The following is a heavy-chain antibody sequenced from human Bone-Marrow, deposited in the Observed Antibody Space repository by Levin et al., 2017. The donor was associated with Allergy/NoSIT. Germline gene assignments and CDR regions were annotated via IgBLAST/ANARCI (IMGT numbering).Heavy chain of an antibody. D-gene: IGHD1-1*01. J-gene: IGHJ6*02. CDR1: GFSFGDCA. V-gene: IGHV3-49*03. CDR2: IRSKADGGTT. CDR3: SNWNYDYGVDV. Sequence: GESLKISCRGSGFSFGDCAMSWFRQAPGKGLDWVACIRSKADGGTTEYAASVKGRFTISRDDSESIAYLQMNSLKPEDTAVYYCSNWNYDYGVDVWGQGTTVTVSS.